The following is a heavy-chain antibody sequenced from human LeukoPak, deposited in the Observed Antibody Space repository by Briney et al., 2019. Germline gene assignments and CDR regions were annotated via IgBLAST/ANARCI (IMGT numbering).Heavy chain of an antibody. J-gene: IGHJ6*03. CDR2: ISSSGSYI. CDR1: GFTFSSYS. V-gene: IGHV3-21*01. Sequence: GGSLRLSCAASGFTFSSYSMNWVRQAPGKGLEWVSSISSSGSYIYSADSVKGRFTISRDNAKNSLYLRMNSLRAEDTAVYYCARDGIIAQKGRSPNNYYYMDVWGKGTTVTVSS. CDR3: ARDGIIAQKGRSPNNYYYMDV. D-gene: IGHD1-26*01.